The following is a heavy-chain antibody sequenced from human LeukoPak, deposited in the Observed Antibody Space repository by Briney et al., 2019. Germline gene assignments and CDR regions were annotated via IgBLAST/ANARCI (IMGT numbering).Heavy chain of an antibody. CDR1: GDSISTSSYY. CDR2: IYYSGGT. V-gene: IGHV4-39*01. CDR3: ARHNPYYGSGSFGRAWFDP. Sequence: SETLSLTCTVSGDSISTSSYYLGWIRQPPGKGLEWIGSIYYSGGTYFNPSLKSRVTISVDTSKNQFSLRLRSVTAADTAVYYCARHNPYYGSGSFGRAWFDPWGQGTLVTVSS. D-gene: IGHD3-10*01. J-gene: IGHJ5*02.